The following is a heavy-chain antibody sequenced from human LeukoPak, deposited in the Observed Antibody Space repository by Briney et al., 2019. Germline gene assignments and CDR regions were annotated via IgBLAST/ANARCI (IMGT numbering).Heavy chain of an antibody. CDR2: ISAYNGNT. D-gene: IGHD6-19*01. CDR3: GRNTVPGIAGAVY. Sequence: ASVKVSCKASGYTFTSYGISWVRQAPGQGLEWMGWISAYNGNTNYAQKLQGRVTMTTDTSTSTAYMELRSLRSDDTAVYYCGRNTVPGIAGAVYGAQEPLVPVPS. CDR1: GYTFTSYG. V-gene: IGHV1-18*01. J-gene: IGHJ4*02.